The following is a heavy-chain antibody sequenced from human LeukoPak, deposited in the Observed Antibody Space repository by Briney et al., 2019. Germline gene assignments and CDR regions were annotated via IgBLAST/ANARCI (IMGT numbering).Heavy chain of an antibody. CDR1: GGTFSSYA. Sequence: ASVMVSCKASGGTFSSYAISWVRQAPGQGLEWMGGIIPIFGTANYAQKFQGRVTITTDESTSTAYMELRSLRSDDTAVYYCARLGVVVVAAKLPDYWGQGTLVTVSS. V-gene: IGHV1-69*05. CDR3: ARLGVVVVAAKLPDY. CDR2: IIPIFGTA. D-gene: IGHD2-15*01. J-gene: IGHJ4*02.